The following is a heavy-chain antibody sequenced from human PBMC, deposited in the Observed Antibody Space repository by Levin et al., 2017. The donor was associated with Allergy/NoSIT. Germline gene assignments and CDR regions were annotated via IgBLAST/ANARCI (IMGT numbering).Heavy chain of an antibody. J-gene: IGHJ3*02. CDR3: ARGREGDAFDI. V-gene: IGHV1-69*06. Sequence: VASVKVSCKASGGTFSSYAISWVRQAPGQGLEWMGGIIPIFGTANYAQKFQGRVTITADKSTSTAYMELSSLRSEDTAVYYCARGREGDAFDIWGQGTMVTVSS. CDR1: GGTFSSYA. CDR2: IIPIFGTA.